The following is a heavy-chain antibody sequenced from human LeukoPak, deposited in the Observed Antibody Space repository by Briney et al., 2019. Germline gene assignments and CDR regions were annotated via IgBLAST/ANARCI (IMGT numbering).Heavy chain of an antibody. D-gene: IGHD6-13*01. J-gene: IGHJ4*02. V-gene: IGHV3-15*01. CDR3: TTDVAAAGTTGLYFDY. Sequence: GGSLRLSCAASGFTFSNAWMSWVRQAPGKGLEWVGRIKSKTDGGTTDYAAPVKGRFTISRDDPKNTLYLQMNSLKTEDTAVYYCTTDVAAAGTTGLYFDYWGQGTLVTVSS. CDR1: GFTFSNAW. CDR2: IKSKTDGGTT.